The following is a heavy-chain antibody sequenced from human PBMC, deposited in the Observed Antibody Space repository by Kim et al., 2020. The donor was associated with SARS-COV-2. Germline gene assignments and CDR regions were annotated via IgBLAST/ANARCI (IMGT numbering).Heavy chain of an antibody. Sequence: KFRGRVTMTRNTSISTAYMELSSLRSEDTAVYYCARGSPGRHYYYYGMDVWGQGTTVTVSS. CDR3: ARGSPGRHYYYYGMDV. J-gene: IGHJ6*02. V-gene: IGHV1-8*01.